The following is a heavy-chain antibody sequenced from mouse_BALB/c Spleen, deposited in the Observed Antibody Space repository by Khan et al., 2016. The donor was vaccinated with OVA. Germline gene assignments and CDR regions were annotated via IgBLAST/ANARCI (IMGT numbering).Heavy chain of an antibody. CDR2: IYPGNSDT. Sequence: EVQLQESGTVLARPGASVKMSCKASGYSFTSYLIPWVKQRPGQGLEWIGDIYPGNSDTSYNQKFKDKAKLTAGTSANTAYMELSSLTNEDSAVYYWARGGYSSFAYWGQGTLVTVSA. CDR3: ARGGYSSFAY. V-gene: IGHV1-5*01. J-gene: IGHJ3*01. CDR1: GYSFTSYL. D-gene: IGHD1-3*01.